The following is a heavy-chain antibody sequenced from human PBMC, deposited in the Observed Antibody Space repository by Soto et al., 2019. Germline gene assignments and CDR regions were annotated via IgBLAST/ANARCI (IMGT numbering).Heavy chain of an antibody. Sequence: GGSLRLSCAASGFTFSTYAMTWVRQAPGRGLEWVSDISGSGGTTYYADSVKGRFTISRDNSKDTLYLQMNSLRVEDTAVYYCAKHKYSGSYYGFDYWGQGTLVPVYS. J-gene: IGHJ4*02. D-gene: IGHD1-26*01. CDR3: AKHKYSGSYYGFDY. CDR1: GFTFSTYA. V-gene: IGHV3-23*01. CDR2: ISGSGGTT.